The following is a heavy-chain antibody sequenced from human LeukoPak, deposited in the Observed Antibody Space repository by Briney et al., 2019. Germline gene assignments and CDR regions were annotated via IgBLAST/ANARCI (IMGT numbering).Heavy chain of an antibody. CDR1: GGSFSGYY. V-gene: IGHV3-23*01. J-gene: IGHJ4*02. CDR3: ARKAQYDGHYPLDY. Sequence: PSETLSLTCAVYGGSFSGYYWSWVRQAPGKGLEWVSGTSDRGDYTYYADSVKGRFTISRDSSKNTLFLQMNSLRAEDTALYFCARKAQYDGHYPLDYWGQGTLVTVSS. CDR2: TSDRGDYT. D-gene: IGHD3-16*01.